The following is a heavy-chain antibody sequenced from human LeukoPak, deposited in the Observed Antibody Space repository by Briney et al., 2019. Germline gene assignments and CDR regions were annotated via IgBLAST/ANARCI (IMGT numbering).Heavy chain of an antibody. J-gene: IGHJ4*02. CDR3: ACSSGYYYIVY. CDR2: IYSGGST. CDR1: GFTVSSNY. V-gene: IGHV3-53*01. Sequence: EGSLRLSCAASGFTVSSNYMSWVRQAPGKGLEWVSVIYSGGSTYYADSVKGRFTISRDNSKNTLYLQMNSLRAEDTAVYYCACSSGYYYIVYWGQGTLVTVSS. D-gene: IGHD3-22*01.